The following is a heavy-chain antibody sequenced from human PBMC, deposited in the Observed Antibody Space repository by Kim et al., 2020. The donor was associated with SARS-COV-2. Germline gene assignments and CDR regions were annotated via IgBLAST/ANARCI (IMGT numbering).Heavy chain of an antibody. CDR2: ISYDGSNK. Sequence: GGSLRLSCAASGFTFSSYGMHWVRQAPGKGLEWVAVISYDGSNKYYADSVKGRFTISRDNSKNTLYLQMNSLRAEDTAVYYCAKDLGCGGDCYGGGYYY. V-gene: IGHV3-30*18. CDR3: AKDLGCGGDCYGGGYYY. D-gene: IGHD2-21*02. CDR1: GFTFSSYG. J-gene: IGHJ6*01.